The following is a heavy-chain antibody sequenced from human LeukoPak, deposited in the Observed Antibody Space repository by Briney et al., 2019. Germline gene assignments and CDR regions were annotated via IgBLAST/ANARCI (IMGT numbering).Heavy chain of an antibody. Sequence: GGSLRLSCAASGFTFTTYAISWVRQAPGKGLEWVSAISGSVGSTYYANSGKGRFTITRHNSRNTMYLQINSLRCEDTAVYYCAKVYSGYDSLDYWGQGTLVTVSS. D-gene: IGHD5-12*01. CDR3: AKVYSGYDSLDY. J-gene: IGHJ4*02. CDR1: GFTFTTYA. CDR2: ISGSVGST. V-gene: IGHV3-23*01.